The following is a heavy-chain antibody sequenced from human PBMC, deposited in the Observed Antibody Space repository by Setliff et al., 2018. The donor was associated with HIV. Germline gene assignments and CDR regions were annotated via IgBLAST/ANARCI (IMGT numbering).Heavy chain of an antibody. D-gene: IGHD6-13*01. V-gene: IGHV3-23*01. CDR3: AKVPGTAASGVYYFDY. J-gene: IGHJ4*02. CDR1: GFTFSKFA. CDR2: IRGNGDNR. Sequence: GESLRLSCAASGFTFSKFAMNWVRQAPVKGLEWVAAIRGNGDNRFSADSVKGRFSISRDNSKNTLYLQMNSLRAEDTAVYYCAKVPGTAASGVYYFDYWGQGTLVTVSS.